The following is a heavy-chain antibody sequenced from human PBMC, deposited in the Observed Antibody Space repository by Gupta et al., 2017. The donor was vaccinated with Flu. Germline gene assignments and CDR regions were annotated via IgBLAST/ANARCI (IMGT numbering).Heavy chain of an antibody. Sequence: QDQLLQSGAEVKKPGSSVKFSCQAFGDSLHNYAIMWLRQAPGHGLEWVGGVIPMFRAGNYAQKFRGRVTITADRSTSTTYMELRGLRFEDTAVYYCARGATKSGWPDWNFDVWGRGTLITVSS. CDR3: ARGATKSGWPDWNFDV. J-gene: IGHJ2*01. D-gene: IGHD6-19*01. V-gene: IGHV1-69*14. CDR1: GDSLHNYA. CDR2: VIPMFRAG.